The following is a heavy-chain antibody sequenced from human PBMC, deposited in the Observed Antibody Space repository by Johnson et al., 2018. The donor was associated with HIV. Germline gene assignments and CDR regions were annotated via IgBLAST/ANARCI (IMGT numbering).Heavy chain of an antibody. CDR2: ISWDGGST. D-gene: IGHD1-26*01. CDR3: AKDAQGPLVRGAFDI. Sequence: QLVESGGGLVQPGGSLRLSCAASGFTFSSYAMHWVRQAPGKGLEWVSLISWDGGSTYYADSVKGRFTISRDNSKNSLYLQMNSLRTEDTALYYCAKDAQGPLVRGAFDIWGQGTMVTVSS. V-gene: IGHV3-43*01. J-gene: IGHJ3*02. CDR1: GFTFSSYA.